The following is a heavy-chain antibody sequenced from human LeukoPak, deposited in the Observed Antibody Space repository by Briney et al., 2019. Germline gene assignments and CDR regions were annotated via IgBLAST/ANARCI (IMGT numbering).Heavy chain of an antibody. D-gene: IGHD3-22*01. CDR2: IYGEGNT. CDR1: GFSVSGDY. CDR3: TAVRGHYDSSGYSGY. J-gene: IGHJ4*02. V-gene: IGHV3-66*01. Sequence: PGGSLRLSCAASGFSVSGDYMSWVRQAPGKGLEWISVIYGEGNTYHADSVKGRFILFRDDSKNTVFLQMNSLRAEDTAVYYCTAVRGHYDSSGYSGYWGQGTLVTVSS.